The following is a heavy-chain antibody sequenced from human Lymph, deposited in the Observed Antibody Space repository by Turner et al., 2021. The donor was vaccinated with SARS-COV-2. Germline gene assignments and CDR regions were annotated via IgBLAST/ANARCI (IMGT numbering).Heavy chain of an antibody. J-gene: IGHJ5*02. Sequence: QVQLQESGPRLVKPLETLSLPCTVSGGPMNSNYWSWTRQPPGKRLEWIGYIYYRGSTNYNPSLESRVTISVDTSRNQFSLNLTSVTAADTAIYYCARETVNNWVDPWGQGTLVTVSS. CDR2: IYYRGST. D-gene: IGHD2-21*02. CDR3: ARETVNNWVDP. V-gene: IGHV4-59*01. CDR1: GGPMNSNY.